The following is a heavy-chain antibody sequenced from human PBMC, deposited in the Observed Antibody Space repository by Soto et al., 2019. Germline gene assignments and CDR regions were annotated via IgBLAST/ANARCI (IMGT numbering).Heavy chain of an antibody. Sequence: GESLKISCKGSGYSFTSYWISWVRQMPGKGLEWMGRIDPSDSYTNYSPSFQGHVTISADKSISTAYLQWSSLKASDTAMYYCASPGYSSGWGPHNYYYYYGMDVWGQGTTVTVSS. D-gene: IGHD6-19*01. J-gene: IGHJ6*02. CDR3: ASPGYSSGWGPHNYYYYYGMDV. CDR2: IDPSDSYT. V-gene: IGHV5-10-1*01. CDR1: GYSFTSYW.